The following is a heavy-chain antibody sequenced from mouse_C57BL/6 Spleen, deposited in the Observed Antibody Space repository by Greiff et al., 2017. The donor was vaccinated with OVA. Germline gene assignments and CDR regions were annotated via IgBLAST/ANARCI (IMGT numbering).Heavy chain of an antibody. CDR2: IYPGSGNT. V-gene: IGHV1-66*01. CDR1: GYSFTSYY. CDR3: ARSDGYLAMDY. Sequence: VKLMESGPELVKPGASVKISCKASGYSFTSYYIHWVKQRPGQGLEWIGWIYPGSGNTKYNEKFKGKATLTADTSSSTAYMQLSSLTSEDAAVYYCARSDGYLAMDYWGQGTSVTVSS. J-gene: IGHJ4*01. D-gene: IGHD2-3*01.